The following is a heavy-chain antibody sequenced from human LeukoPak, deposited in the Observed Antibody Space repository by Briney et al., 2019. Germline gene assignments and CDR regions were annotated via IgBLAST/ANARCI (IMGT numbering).Heavy chain of an antibody. CDR2: ISISGATT. CDR3: AKEYKVGTTTKCFQH. Sequence: GGSLRLSCAAPGFTISSYAMSWIRQAPGKGLEWVSAISISGATTHYADSVKGRFTISRDNSKNTMYLEVNSLRAEDTAIYCCAKEYKVGTTTKCFQHWGQGTLVTVSS. V-gene: IGHV3-23*01. J-gene: IGHJ1*01. D-gene: IGHD1-26*01. CDR1: GFTISSYA.